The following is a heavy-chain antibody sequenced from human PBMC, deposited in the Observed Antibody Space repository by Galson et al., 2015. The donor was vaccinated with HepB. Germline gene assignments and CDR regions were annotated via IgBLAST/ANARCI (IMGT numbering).Heavy chain of an antibody. CDR2: ISRNSKVI. D-gene: IGHD2-21*01. J-gene: IGHJ5*02. V-gene: IGHV3-48*02. CDR1: GFTFNDYR. Sequence: SLRLSCAASGFTFNDYRMNWVRQAPGKGLEWISYISRNSKVIHYADSAKGRFTVFRDNAKNSLYLQMDSLRDGDTALYYCVRDGGDGYNYFDLWGQGTLVTVSS. CDR3: VRDGGDGYNYFDL.